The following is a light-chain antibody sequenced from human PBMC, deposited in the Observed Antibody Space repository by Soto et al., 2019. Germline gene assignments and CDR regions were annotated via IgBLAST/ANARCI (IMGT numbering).Light chain of an antibody. J-gene: IGKJ1*01. CDR2: GAS. CDR3: QHYNTWPWT. Sequence: EVVMTHSPATLSVSPCERATLSFRASHSVSSSLAWYQQKPGQAPRLLISGASTRAAGIPARFSGSGSGTEFTLTISSLQSEDFAVYYCQHYNTWPWTFGQGTKVDIK. CDR1: HSVSSS. V-gene: IGKV3-15*01.